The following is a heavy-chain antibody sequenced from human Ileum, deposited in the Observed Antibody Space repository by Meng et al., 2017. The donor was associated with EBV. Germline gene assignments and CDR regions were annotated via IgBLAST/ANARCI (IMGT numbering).Heavy chain of an antibody. D-gene: IGHD4-17*01. CDR3: ASGRDYAWHS. CDR2: IYHSGST. CDR1: GDSISSNNW. V-gene: IGHV4-4*02. J-gene: IGHJ4*02. Sequence: QLQESGPGLVKPSGTLSLTCAVSGDSISSNNWWSWVRQPPGKGLEWIGEIYHSGSTNYNPSFKSRVTMSVDKSKNQISLNLSSVTAADTAVYYCASGRDYAWHSWGRGTLVIVSS.